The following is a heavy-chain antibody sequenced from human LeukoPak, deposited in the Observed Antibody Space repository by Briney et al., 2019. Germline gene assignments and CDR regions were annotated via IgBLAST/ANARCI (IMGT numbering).Heavy chain of an antibody. CDR2: IDPSDSET. CDR1: GYRLTKYW. CDR3: ARGTHFDY. V-gene: IGHV5-51*01. Sequence: GESLKISCKGSGYRLTKYWIGWVRQMPGKGLEWMVNIDPSDSETRYSPSFQGQVTISVDKSISTAYLQWNSLKASDTAMYYCARGTHFDYWGQGTLVTVSS. J-gene: IGHJ4*02.